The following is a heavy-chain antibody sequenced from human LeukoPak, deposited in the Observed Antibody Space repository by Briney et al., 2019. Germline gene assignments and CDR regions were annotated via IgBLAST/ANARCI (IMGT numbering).Heavy chain of an antibody. V-gene: IGHV3-11*01. J-gene: IGHJ3*02. CDR3: ARAIFMASDAFDI. D-gene: IGHD3-3*02. Sequence: GGSLRLSCAASGFIFSDYYMSWIRQAPGKGLEWVSFVSTSGHTINYADSVKGRFTISRDNAKKSLFLQMDRLRAEDTAVYYCARAIFMASDAFDIWGQGTMVTVSS. CDR1: GFIFSDYY. CDR2: VSTSGHTI.